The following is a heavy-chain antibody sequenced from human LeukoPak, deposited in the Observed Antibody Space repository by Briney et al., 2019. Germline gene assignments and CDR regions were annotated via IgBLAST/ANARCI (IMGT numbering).Heavy chain of an antibody. J-gene: IGHJ5*02. CDR2: IYYSGST. Sequence: SETLSLTCTVSGGSISSHYWSWIRQPPGKGLEWIGYIYYSGSTNYNPSLKSRVTISVDTSKNPFSLKLSSVTAADTAVYYCASSYYDFWSGQNWFDPWGQGTLVTVSS. V-gene: IGHV4-59*11. CDR1: GGSISSHY. CDR3: ASSYYDFWSGQNWFDP. D-gene: IGHD3-3*01.